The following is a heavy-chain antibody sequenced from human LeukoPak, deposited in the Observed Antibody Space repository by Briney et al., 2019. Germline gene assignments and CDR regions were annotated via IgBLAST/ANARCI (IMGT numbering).Heavy chain of an antibody. CDR1: GFAFNNYE. Sequence: GRSLRLSCAASGFAFNNYEVNWVSQAPRKGLEWIPYISSTGNTIYYADSVKGRFTISRDNAKNSLYLQMNSLRAEDTAVYYCARDSRYCSGSCYSWTFDIWGQGTMVTVSS. CDR3: ARDSRYCSGSCYSWTFDI. D-gene: IGHD2-15*01. J-gene: IGHJ3*02. CDR2: ISSTGNTI. V-gene: IGHV3-48*03.